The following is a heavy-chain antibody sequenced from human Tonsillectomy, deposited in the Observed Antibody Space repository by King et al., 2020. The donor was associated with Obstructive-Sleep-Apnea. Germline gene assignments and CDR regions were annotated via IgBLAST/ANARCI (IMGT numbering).Heavy chain of an antibody. CDR2: IYYSGST. Sequence: QLQESGPGLVKPSETLSLTCTVSGGSVSSGSYYWSWIRQPPGKGLEWIGYIYYSGSTNYNPSLKSRVTISVDTSKNQFSLKLSSVTAADTAVSYCSREVDECAMISRYYYGMDVWGQGTTVTVSS. J-gene: IGHJ6*02. V-gene: IGHV4-61*01. CDR1: GGSVSSGSYY. CDR3: SREVDECAMISRYYYGMDV. D-gene: IGHD2-2*01.